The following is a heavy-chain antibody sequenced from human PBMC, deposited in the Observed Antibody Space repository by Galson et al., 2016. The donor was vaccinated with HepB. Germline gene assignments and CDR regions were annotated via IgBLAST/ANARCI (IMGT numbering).Heavy chain of an antibody. D-gene: IGHD6-13*01. CDR1: GYSFTNYW. CDR3: AGHRAAGGNYYYGMDV. Sequence: QSGAEVKKPGESLKISCQASGYSFTNYWTAWVRRVPGRGLEWMGLINPSDSDTRYSPSFQGQVTSSADKSATTAYLVWSSPKVSDTATYYCAGHRAAGGNYYYGMDVWGQGTTVTVSS. V-gene: IGHV5-51*01. CDR2: INPSDSDT. J-gene: IGHJ6*02.